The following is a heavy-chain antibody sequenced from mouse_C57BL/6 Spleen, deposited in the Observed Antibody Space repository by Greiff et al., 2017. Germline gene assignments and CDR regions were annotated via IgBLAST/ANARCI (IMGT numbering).Heavy chain of an antibody. J-gene: IGHJ4*01. V-gene: IGHV5-17*01. CDR1: GFTFSDYG. Sequence: EVKLVESGGGLVKPGGSLKLSCAASGFTFSDYGMHWVRQAPEKGLEWVAYISSGSSTIYYADTVKGRFTISRDNAKTTLFLQMTSLRSEDTAMYYCAREDAMDYWGQGTSVTVSS. CDR2: ISSGSSTI. CDR3: AREDAMDY.